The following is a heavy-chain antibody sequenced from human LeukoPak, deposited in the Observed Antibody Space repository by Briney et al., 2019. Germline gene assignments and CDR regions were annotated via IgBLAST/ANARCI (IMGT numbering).Heavy chain of an antibody. D-gene: IGHD5-12*01. CDR1: GGTFSSYT. CDR3: VRDLRGYSGYDPYNWFHP. CDR2: IIPILGIA. J-gene: IGHJ5*02. V-gene: IGHV1-69*04. Sequence: SVKVSCKASGGTFSSYTISWVRQAPGQGLEWMGRIIPILGIANYAQKFQGRVTITADKSTSTAYMELSSLRSEDTAVYYCVRDLRGYSGYDPYNWFHPWGQGTLATVSS.